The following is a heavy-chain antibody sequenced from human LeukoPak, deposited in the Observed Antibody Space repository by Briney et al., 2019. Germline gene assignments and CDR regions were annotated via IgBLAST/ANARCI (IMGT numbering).Heavy chain of an antibody. CDR2: IYYSGST. D-gene: IGHD6-13*01. CDR3: ARSFDSSSWEPFDY. CDR1: GGSISSSSYY. J-gene: IGHJ4*02. V-gene: IGHV4-61*05. Sequence: PSETLSLTCTVSGGSISSSSYYWSWIRQPPGKGLEWIGYIYYSGSTNYNPSLKSRVTISVDTSKNQFSLKLSSVTAADTAVYYCARSFDSSSWEPFDYWGQGTLVTVSS.